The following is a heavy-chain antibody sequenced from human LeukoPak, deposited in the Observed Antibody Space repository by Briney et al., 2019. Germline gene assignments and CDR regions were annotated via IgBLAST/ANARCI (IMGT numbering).Heavy chain of an antibody. V-gene: IGHV7-4-1*02. CDR1: GYTFTAYA. Sequence: GASVKVSCKASGYTFTAYAMIWVRQAPGQGLEWMGWINTNTGNPTYAQGLTGRFVLSLDTSVSTAYLQISSLKAEDTAVYYCAREVRAFDYWGQGTLVTVSS. CDR2: INTNTGNP. D-gene: IGHD4-11*01. CDR3: AREVRAFDY. J-gene: IGHJ4*02.